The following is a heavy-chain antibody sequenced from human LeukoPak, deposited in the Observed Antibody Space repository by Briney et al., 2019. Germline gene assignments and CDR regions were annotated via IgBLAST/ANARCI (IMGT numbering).Heavy chain of an antibody. J-gene: IGHJ4*02. CDR2: IYHSGST. Sequence: SETLSLTCTVSGYSISSGYYWGWIRQPPGKGLEWIGSIYHSGSTYYSPSLKSRVTISVDTSKNQFSLKLSSVTAADTAVYYCARVESSGWYYFDYWGQGTLVTVSS. CDR1: GYSISSGYY. CDR3: ARVESSGWYYFDY. D-gene: IGHD6-19*01. V-gene: IGHV4-38-2*02.